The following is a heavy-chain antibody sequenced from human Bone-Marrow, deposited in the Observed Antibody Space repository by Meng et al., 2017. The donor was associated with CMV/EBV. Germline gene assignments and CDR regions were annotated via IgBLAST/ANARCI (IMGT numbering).Heavy chain of an antibody. D-gene: IGHD3-3*01. CDR3: GRGTRSVDI. CDR2: VNPRSGNT. J-gene: IGHJ3*02. CDR1: GYTFTNYD. V-gene: IGHV1-8*01. Sequence: ASVKVSCKASGYTFTNYDINWVRQATGQGLEWMGWVNPRSGNTGYAQKFQGRVTVTRDTSITTAYMELSSLRSEDTAVYYCGRGTRSVDIWGQGTLVTVSS.